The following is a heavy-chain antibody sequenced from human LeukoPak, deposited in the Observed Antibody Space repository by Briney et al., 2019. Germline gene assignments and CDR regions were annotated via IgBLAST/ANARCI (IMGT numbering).Heavy chain of an antibody. CDR1: GFTFSSYD. V-gene: IGHV3-13*04. D-gene: IGHD6-13*01. CDR3: ARVRSEYSSSWYAYDY. CDR2: IGTAGDT. Sequence: GGSLRLSCAASGFTFSSYDMHWVRQATGEGLEWVSAIGTAGDTYYPGAVKGRFTISRENAKNSLYPQMNSLRAGDTAVYYCARVRSEYSSSWYAYDYWGQGTLVTVSS. J-gene: IGHJ4*02.